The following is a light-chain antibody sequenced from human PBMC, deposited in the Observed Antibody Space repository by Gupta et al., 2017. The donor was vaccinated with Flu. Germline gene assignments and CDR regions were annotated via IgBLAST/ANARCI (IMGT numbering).Light chain of an antibody. Sequence: SSDVGGYNYVSWYQQHPGKAPKLMIYEVSNRPSGVSNRFSGSKSGNTASLTISGLQAEDEADYFCSSYTSSSTLGVFGGGTKLTVL. J-gene: IGLJ2*01. CDR2: EVS. CDR3: SSYTSSSTLGV. CDR1: SSDVGGYNY. V-gene: IGLV2-14*01.